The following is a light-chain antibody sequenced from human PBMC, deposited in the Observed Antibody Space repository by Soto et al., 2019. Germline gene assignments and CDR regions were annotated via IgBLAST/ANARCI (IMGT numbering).Light chain of an antibody. CDR2: QDD. Sequence: SYELTQPPSVSVSPGQTATITCSGDRLWDKYACWYLQKPGQSPLLVIYQDDKRPSGIPERFSGSTSGNTATLTISGTQAMDEADYYCQAWDCGTLVFGGGTKLTVL. J-gene: IGLJ2*01. CDR1: RLWDKY. CDR3: QAWDCGTLV. V-gene: IGLV3-1*01.